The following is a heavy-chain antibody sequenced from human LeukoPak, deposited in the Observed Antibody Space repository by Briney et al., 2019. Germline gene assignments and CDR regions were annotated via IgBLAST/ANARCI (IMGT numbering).Heavy chain of an antibody. CDR2: INPNSGGT. CDR3: ARDFWSSDAFDI. D-gene: IGHD3-3*01. Sequence: ASVKVSCKASGYTFTGYYMDWVRQAPGQGLEWMGWINPNSGGTNYAQKFQGRVTMTRDTSISTAYMELSRLRSDDTAVYYCARDFWSSDAFDIWGQGTMVTVSS. V-gene: IGHV1-2*02. CDR1: GYTFTGYY. J-gene: IGHJ3*02.